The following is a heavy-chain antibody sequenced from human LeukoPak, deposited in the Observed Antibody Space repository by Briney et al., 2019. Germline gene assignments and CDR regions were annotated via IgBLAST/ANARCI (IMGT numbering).Heavy chain of an antibody. V-gene: IGHV4-59*01. CDR1: GGSISSYY. Sequence: PSETLSLTCTVSGGSISSYYWSWIRQPPGKGLEWIGYIYYSGSTNYNPSLKSRVTISVDTSKNQFSLKLSSVTAADTAVYYCARGFRYAKYYDILTRPIWGQGTMVTVSS. D-gene: IGHD3-9*01. CDR3: ARGFRYAKYYDILTRPI. CDR2: IYYSGST. J-gene: IGHJ3*02.